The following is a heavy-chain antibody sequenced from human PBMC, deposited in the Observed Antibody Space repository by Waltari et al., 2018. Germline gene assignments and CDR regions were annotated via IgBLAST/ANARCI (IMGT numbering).Heavy chain of an antibody. CDR3: ARDRGGSSWYYFDY. D-gene: IGHD6-13*01. CDR1: GFTFSSYG. CDR2: IWYDGSNK. Sequence: QVQLVESGGGVVQPGRSLRLSCAASGFTFSSYGMHWVRQAPGKGLEWVAVIWYDGSNKYYADSVKGRFTISRDNSKNTLYLQMNSLRAEDTAVYYWARDRGGSSWYYFDYWGQGTLVTVSS. J-gene: IGHJ4*02. V-gene: IGHV3-33*01.